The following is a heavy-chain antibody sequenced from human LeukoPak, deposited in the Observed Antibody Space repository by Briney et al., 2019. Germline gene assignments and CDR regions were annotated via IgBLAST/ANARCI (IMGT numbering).Heavy chain of an antibody. J-gene: IGHJ6*02. V-gene: IGHV4-31*03. CDR1: GVSISSGGYY. D-gene: IGHD6-6*01. CDR3: ARVPEYSSSSLSGMDV. Sequence: SQTLALTCTVSGVSISSGGYYWSWIRQHPGKGLEWIGYIYYSGSTYYNPSLKSRVTISVDTSKNQFSLKLSSVTAADTAVYYCARVPEYSSSSLSGMDVWGQGTTVTVSS. CDR2: IYYSGST.